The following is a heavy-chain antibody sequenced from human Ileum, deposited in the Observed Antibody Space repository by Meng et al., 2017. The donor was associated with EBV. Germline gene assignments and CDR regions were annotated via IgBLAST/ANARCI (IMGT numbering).Heavy chain of an antibody. D-gene: IGHD6-13*01. CDR2: IYYRGTT. CDR1: GDSISDGGFY. CDR3: ARVSSWIINARPNFFDP. Sequence: QVQLQESGPGLVQPSQPLSLTCAVSGDSISDGGFYWSWIRQPPGRGLEWIGYIYYRGTTYYNPSLKSRVTMSVDTSKNQFSLNLSSVTAADTAVYYCARVSSWIINARPNFFDPWGPGTLVTVS. J-gene: IGHJ5*02. V-gene: IGHV4-30-4*01.